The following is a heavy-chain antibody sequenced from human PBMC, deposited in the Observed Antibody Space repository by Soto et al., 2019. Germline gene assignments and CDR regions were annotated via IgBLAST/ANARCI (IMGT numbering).Heavy chain of an antibody. CDR3: AKDVKPSLGPFTFGGVIVPDDAFDI. CDR2: ISWNSGSI. CDR1: GFTFSSYA. D-gene: IGHD3-16*02. J-gene: IGHJ3*02. V-gene: IGHV3-9*01. Sequence: PGGCLGLSCSASGFTFSSYAMTWVRQAPGKELEWVSGISWNSGSICYADSVKGRFTISRDNAKNSLYLQMNSLRAEDTALYYCAKDVKPSLGPFTFGGVIVPDDAFDIWGQGTMVTVSS.